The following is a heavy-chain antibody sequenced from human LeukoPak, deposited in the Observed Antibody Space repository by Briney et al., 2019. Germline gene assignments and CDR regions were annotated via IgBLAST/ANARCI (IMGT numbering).Heavy chain of an antibody. Sequence: SETLSLTCAVYGGSFSGYYWGWIRQPPGKGLEWIGTIYYSGSTYYNPSLKSRVTISVDTSKNHFSLKVRSVTATDTAMYYCARHGALCTGGSCTRFDPWGQGTLVTVSS. CDR2: IYYSGST. D-gene: IGHD2-15*01. J-gene: IGHJ5*02. CDR1: GGSFSGYY. V-gene: IGHV4-39*01. CDR3: ARHGALCTGGSCTRFDP.